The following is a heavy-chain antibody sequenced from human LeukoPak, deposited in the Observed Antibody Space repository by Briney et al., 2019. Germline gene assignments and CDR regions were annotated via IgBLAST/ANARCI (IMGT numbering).Heavy chain of an antibody. D-gene: IGHD3-22*01. CDR2: IYTSGST. Sequence: SETLSLTCTVSGGSISSYYWSWIRQPAGKGLEWIVRIYTSGSTNYNPSLTSRNTMSVDTSTKHFSLKLSSVSAAETALYYCAGGGLYYYNSNNWFDPWGQGTLVTVSS. J-gene: IGHJ5*02. CDR3: AGGGLYYYNSNNWFDP. V-gene: IGHV4-4*07. CDR1: GGSISSYY.